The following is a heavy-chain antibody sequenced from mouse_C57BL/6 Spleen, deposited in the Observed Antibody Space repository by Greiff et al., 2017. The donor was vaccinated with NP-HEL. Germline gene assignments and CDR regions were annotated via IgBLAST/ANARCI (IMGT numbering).Heavy chain of an antibody. Sequence: QVQLKQPGAELVKPGASVKLSCKASGYTFTSYWMQWVNQRPGQGLEWIGEIDPSDSYTNYNQKFKGKATLTVDTSSSTAYMQLSSLTSEDSAVYYCARNYYGSSYDRGPLYAMDYWGQGTSVTVSS. V-gene: IGHV1-50*01. J-gene: IGHJ4*01. CDR1: GYTFTSYW. D-gene: IGHD1-1*01. CDR2: IDPSDSYT. CDR3: ARNYYGSSYDRGPLYAMDY.